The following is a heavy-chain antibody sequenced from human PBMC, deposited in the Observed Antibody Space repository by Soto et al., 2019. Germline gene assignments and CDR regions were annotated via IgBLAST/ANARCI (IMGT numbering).Heavy chain of an antibody. D-gene: IGHD1-1*01. Sequence: SETLSLTCTVSGASISGFYWSWIRKSAGKGLEWIGRIYATGTTDYNPSLKSRVMMSVDTSKKQFSLKLRSVTAADTAVYYCVRDGTKTLRDWFNPWGQGISDTVSS. CDR1: GASISGFY. V-gene: IGHV4-4*07. J-gene: IGHJ5*02. CDR2: IYATGTT. CDR3: VRDGTKTLRDWFNP.